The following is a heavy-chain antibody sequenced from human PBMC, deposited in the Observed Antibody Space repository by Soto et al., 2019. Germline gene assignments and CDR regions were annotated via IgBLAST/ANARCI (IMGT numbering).Heavy chain of an antibody. Sequence: EVQLVQSGAEVKKPGESLKISCKGSGYSFTSYWIGWVRQMPGKGLEWMGIIYPGDSDTRYSPSFQGQVTISADKSISTAYLQWSSLKASDTAMYYCAGRNYDILTGYYPDAFDIWGQGTMVTVSS. CDR3: AGRNYDILTGYYPDAFDI. CDR2: IYPGDSDT. D-gene: IGHD3-9*01. J-gene: IGHJ3*02. V-gene: IGHV5-51*03. CDR1: GYSFTSYW.